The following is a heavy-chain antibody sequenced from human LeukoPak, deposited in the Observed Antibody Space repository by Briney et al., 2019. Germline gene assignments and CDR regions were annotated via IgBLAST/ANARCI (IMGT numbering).Heavy chain of an antibody. CDR1: GGSLSSYY. CDR3: VRDGPSWGLL. D-gene: IGHD7-27*01. CDR2: IFTTGGP. Sequence: SETLSLTCTVSGGSLSSYYRSWIRQPAGKGLEWLGRIFTTGGPNYNPSLKSRVTMSLDTSKNQFSLKLSSVTAADTAVYYCVRDGPSWGLLWGQGTLVTVSS. J-gene: IGHJ4*02. V-gene: IGHV4-4*07.